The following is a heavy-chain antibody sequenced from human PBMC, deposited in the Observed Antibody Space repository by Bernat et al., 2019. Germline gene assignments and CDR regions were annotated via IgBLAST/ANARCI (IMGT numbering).Heavy chain of an antibody. CDR1: GFSVSSSY. Sequence: EVQLMESGGGLIQPGGSLRLSRAASGFSVSSSYMSWVRQAPGNGLEWVSVIYNDGATRYADSVKGRFTIFRDNSKNTLFLQMHSLRAEDTAVYYCARYSCTATNCHPRTFDYWGRGDLVTVSS. V-gene: IGHV3-53*01. CDR2: IYNDGAT. CDR3: ARYSCTATNCHPRTFDY. J-gene: IGHJ4*02. D-gene: IGHD2-15*01.